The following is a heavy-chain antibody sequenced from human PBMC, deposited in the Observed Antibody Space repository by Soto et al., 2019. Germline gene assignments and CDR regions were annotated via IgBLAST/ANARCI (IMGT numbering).Heavy chain of an antibody. CDR1: GFTVSSNY. D-gene: IGHD6-6*01. CDR2: MYSGGST. V-gene: IGHV3-66*01. J-gene: IGHJ5*02. CDR3: ARDSSSSGYNWFDP. Sequence: EVQLVDSGGGLVQPGGSLRLSCAASGFTVSSNYRSWVRQAPGKGLEWVSVMYSGGSTYYADSVKGRCTISRDNSKNTLYLQMNSLRAEDTAVYYCARDSSSSGYNWFDPWGQVTLVTVSS.